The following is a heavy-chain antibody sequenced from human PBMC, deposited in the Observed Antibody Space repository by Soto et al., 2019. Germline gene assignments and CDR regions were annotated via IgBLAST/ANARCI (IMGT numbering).Heavy chain of an antibody. Sequence: EVQLLESGGGLVQPGGSLRLTCVGSGFTFRNQDMRWVRQAPGKGLEWVSGISGRGGVTYYADSVKGRVTISRDNSKNTKYLQTNNLKANDPAVYYCAKDRQFRSYYESAGHYNDWGQGTLVTVSS. V-gene: IGHV3-23*01. CDR3: AKDRQFRSYYESAGHYND. D-gene: IGHD3-22*01. CDR2: ISGRGGVT. J-gene: IGHJ4*02. CDR1: GFTFRNQD.